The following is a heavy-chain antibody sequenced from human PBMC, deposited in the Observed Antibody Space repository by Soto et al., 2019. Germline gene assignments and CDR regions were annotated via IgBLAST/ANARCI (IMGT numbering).Heavy chain of an antibody. Sequence: GGSLRLSCVVSGVTFDNYGMSWVRQAPGKGLEWVSAISGSGDSTYYADSVKGRFTISRDNSKNTLFLQMNSLRVEDTAVYYCAKPTRLANGAWYGAHWGQGTLVTVSS. V-gene: IGHV3-23*01. CDR2: ISGSGDST. CDR3: AKPTRLANGAWYGAH. J-gene: IGHJ4*02. D-gene: IGHD6-19*01. CDR1: GVTFDNYG.